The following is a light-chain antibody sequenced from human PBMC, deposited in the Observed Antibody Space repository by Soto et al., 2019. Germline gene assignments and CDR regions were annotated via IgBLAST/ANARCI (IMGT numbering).Light chain of an antibody. Sequence: QSALTQPPSASGSPGQSVTISCTGTSSDVGDYNYVSWYQHHPGKAPKLMIYEVSKRPSGVPDRFSGSKSCNTASLTVSGLQADDAADYYCSSYAGSNNFVVFGGGTKLTVL. CDR1: SSDVGDYNY. CDR3: SSYAGSNNFVV. CDR2: EVS. V-gene: IGLV2-8*01. J-gene: IGLJ2*01.